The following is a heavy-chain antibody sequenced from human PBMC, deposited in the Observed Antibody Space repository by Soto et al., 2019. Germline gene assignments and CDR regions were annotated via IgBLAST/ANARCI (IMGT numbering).Heavy chain of an antibody. V-gene: IGHV1-8*01. J-gene: IGHJ4*02. CDR2: MNPNTGNT. Sequence: QVQLVQSGAEVKKPGASVKVSCKASGYTFTSYDINWVRQATGQGLEWMGWMNPNTGNTGYAQKFVGSATKTRNTPISTTYAELTVFRSADTAVLCCARENCYGYADFWGQGTLVTVSS. CDR3: ARENCYGYADF. D-gene: IGHD5-18*01. CDR1: GYTFTSYD.